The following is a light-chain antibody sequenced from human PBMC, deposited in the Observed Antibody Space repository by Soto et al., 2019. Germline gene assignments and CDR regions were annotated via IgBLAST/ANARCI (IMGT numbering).Light chain of an antibody. V-gene: IGKV1-5*03. CDR2: KAS. Sequence: DIQLTHSPSTLSASIGDRVTITCRASQSIGSGWVWYQQRPGKAPNVLIYKASNLERGVPSRFSVSGSETEFTLTISSRQPEDFATYYCQQYSTFPWTFGQGTKVEL. J-gene: IGKJ1*01. CDR3: QQYSTFPWT. CDR1: QSIGSG.